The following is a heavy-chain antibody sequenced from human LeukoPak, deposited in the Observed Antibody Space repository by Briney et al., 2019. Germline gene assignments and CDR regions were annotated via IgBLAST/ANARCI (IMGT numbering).Heavy chain of an antibody. Sequence: ASVKVSCKASGYTFTSYDINWVRQATGQGLEWMGWMNPNSGNTGYAQKFQGRVTMTSNTSISTAYMELSSLRSEDTAVYYCARHPTTIAAAGNDYWGQGTLVTVSS. CDR2: MNPNSGNT. D-gene: IGHD6-13*01. J-gene: IGHJ4*02. CDR1: GYTFTSYD. CDR3: ARHPTTIAAAGNDY. V-gene: IGHV1-8*01.